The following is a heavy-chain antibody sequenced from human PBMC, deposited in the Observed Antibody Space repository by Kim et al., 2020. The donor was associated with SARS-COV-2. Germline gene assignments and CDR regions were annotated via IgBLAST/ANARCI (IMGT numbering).Heavy chain of an antibody. V-gene: IGHV3-48*02. J-gene: IGHJ6*02. CDR1: GFTFSSYS. CDR2: ISSSSSTI. CDR3: SGYYRRKVTQREVPYYYYGMDV. D-gene: IGHD3-22*01. Sequence: GGSLRLSCAASGFTFSSYSMNWVRQAPGKGLEWVSYISSSSSTIYYADSVKGRFTISRDNAKNSLYLQMNSLRDEDTAVYYCSGYYRRKVTQREVPYYYYGMDVWGQGTTVTVSS.